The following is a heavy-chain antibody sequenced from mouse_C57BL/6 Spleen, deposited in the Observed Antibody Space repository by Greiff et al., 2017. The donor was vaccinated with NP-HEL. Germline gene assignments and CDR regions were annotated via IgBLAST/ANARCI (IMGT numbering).Heavy chain of an antibody. V-gene: IGHV1-5*01. D-gene: IGHD1-1*01. J-gene: IGHJ1*03. CDR1: GYTFTSYW. CDR2: IYPGNSDT. CDR3: TRKPNYYGSSYWYFDV. Sequence: VQLQQSGTVLARPGASVKMSCKTSGYTFTSYWMHWVKQRPGQGLEWIGAIYPGNSDTSYNQKFKGKAKLTAVTSASTAYMELSSLTNEDSAVYDCTRKPNYYGSSYWYFDVWGTGTTVTVSS.